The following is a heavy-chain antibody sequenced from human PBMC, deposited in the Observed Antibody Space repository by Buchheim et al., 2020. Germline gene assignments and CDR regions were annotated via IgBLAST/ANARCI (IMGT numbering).Heavy chain of an antibody. CDR2: ISSSDSTQ. CDR1: GFTFSSYE. V-gene: IGHV3-48*03. D-gene: IGHD4-23*01. J-gene: IGHJ6*02. Sequence: EVQLVESGGGLVQPGGSLRLSCAASGFTFSSYEMNWVRQAPEKGLEWVSYISSSDSTQFYADSVKGRFTISRDNAKNSLYLQMNSLRAEDTAIYYCARDGNLAPGDYGMGIWGQGTT. CDR3: ARDGNLAPGDYGMGI.